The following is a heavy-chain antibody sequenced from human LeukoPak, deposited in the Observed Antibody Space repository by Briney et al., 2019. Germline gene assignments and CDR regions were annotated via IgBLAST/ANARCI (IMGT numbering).Heavy chain of an antibody. CDR1: GYSLTSYW. CDR3: ARRGYYDSSGYPNAFDI. V-gene: IGHV5-51*01. CDR2: IYPGDSDT. Sequence: GESLKISCKGSGYSLTSYWIAWVRQMPGKGLEWMGIIYPGDSDTRYSPSFQGQVTISADKSISTAYLQWSSLKASDTAMYYCARRGYYDSSGYPNAFDIWGQGTMVTVSS. J-gene: IGHJ3*02. D-gene: IGHD3-22*01.